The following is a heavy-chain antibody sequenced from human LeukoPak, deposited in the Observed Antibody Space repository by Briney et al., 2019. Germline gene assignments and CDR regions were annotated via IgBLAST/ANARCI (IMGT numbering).Heavy chain of an antibody. V-gene: IGHV3-30-3*01. CDR2: ISYDGSNK. CDR1: GFTFSSYA. D-gene: IGHD3-3*01. J-gene: IGHJ5*02. CDR3: ARDQYDFWSGYQRNWFDP. Sequence: PGGSLRLSCAASGFTFSSYAMHWVRQAPGKGLEWVAVISYDGSNKYYADSVKGRFTISRDNSKNTLYLQMNSLRAEDTAVYYCARDQYDFWSGYQRNWFDPWGQGTLVTVSS.